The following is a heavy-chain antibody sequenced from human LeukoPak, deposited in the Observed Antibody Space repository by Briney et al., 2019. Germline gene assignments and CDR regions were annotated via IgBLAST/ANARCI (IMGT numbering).Heavy chain of an antibody. CDR2: ISPGDSDT. CDR1: GYTFTDYW. V-gene: IGHV5-51*01. D-gene: IGHD4-23*01. Sequence: GESLKISCKSSGYTFTDYWIGWVRQMPGKGLEWMGIISPGDSDTRYSPSFQGQVTMSADKSINTAYLQWGGLKASDTAMYYCARGRGATVITNFDFWGQGTLVTVSS. CDR3: ARGRGATVITNFDF. J-gene: IGHJ4*02.